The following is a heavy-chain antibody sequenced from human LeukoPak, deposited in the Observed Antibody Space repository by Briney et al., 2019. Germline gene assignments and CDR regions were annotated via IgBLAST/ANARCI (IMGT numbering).Heavy chain of an antibody. CDR2: IYTSGGT. CDR3: ARLTKLHSSGYYFDY. Sequence: SETLSLTCTVSGGSISSYYWSWIRQPAGKGLEWIGRIYTSGGTNYNPSLKSRVTMSVDTSKNQFSLKLSSVTAADTAVYYCARLTKLHSSGYYFDYWAREPWSPSPQ. V-gene: IGHV4-4*07. D-gene: IGHD3-22*01. CDR1: GGSISSYY. J-gene: IGHJ4*02.